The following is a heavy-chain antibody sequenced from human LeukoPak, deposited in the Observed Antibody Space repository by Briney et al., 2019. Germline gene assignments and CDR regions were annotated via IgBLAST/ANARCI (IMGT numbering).Heavy chain of an antibody. D-gene: IGHD6-13*01. V-gene: IGHV1-8*03. J-gene: IGHJ3*02. CDR1: GYTFTSYD. CDR3: ARDYHISAAGFAAFDI. CDR2: MNPNSGNT. Sequence: ASVKVSCKASGYTFTSYDINWVRQATGQGLEWMGWMNPNSGNTGYAQKFQGRVTITRNTSISTAYMELSSLRSEDTAVYYCARDYHISAAGFAAFDIWGQGTMVTVSS.